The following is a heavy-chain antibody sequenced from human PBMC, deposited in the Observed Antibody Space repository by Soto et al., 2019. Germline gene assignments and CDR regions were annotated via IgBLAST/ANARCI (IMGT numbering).Heavy chain of an antibody. J-gene: IGHJ5*02. V-gene: IGHV4-39*01. CDR1: GGSISSSSYY. CDR3: ARHNTMVRGVIISVNWFDP. CDR2: IYYSGST. D-gene: IGHD3-10*01. Sequence: PXGTLSLTCTVSGGSISSSSYYWGWIRQPPGKGLEWIGSIYYSGSTYYNPSLKSRVTISVDTSKNQFSLKLSSVTAADTAVYYCARHNTMVRGVIISVNWFDPWGQGTLVTVSS.